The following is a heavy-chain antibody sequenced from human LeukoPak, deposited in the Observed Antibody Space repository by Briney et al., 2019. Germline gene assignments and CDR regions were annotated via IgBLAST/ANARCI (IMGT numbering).Heavy chain of an antibody. CDR2: INSDGSST. CDR3: AKAPEGDSSGPFDY. CDR1: GFTFSSYW. V-gene: IGHV3-74*01. D-gene: IGHD3-22*01. J-gene: IGHJ4*02. Sequence: GGSLRLSCAASGFTFSSYWMHWVRQAPGKGLVWVSRINSDGSSTSYADSVKGRFTISRDNAKNTLYLQMNSLRAEDTAVYYCAKAPEGDSSGPFDYWGQGTLVTVSS.